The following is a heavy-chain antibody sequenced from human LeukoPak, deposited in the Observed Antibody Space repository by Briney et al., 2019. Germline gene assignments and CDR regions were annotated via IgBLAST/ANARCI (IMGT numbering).Heavy chain of an antibody. CDR2: IIPIFGTA. CDR3: ARVSFRDSSGYYYFDY. D-gene: IGHD3-22*01. CDR1: GGTFSSYA. V-gene: IGHV1-69*05. Sequence: SVKVSCKASGGTFSSYAISWVRQAPGQGLEWMGGIIPIFGTATYAQKFQGRVTITTDESTSTAYMELSSLRSEDTAVYYCARVSFRDSSGYYYFDYWGQGTLVTVSS. J-gene: IGHJ4*02.